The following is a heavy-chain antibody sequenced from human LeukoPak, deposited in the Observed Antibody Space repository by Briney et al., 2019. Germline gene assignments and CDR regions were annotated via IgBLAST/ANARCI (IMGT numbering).Heavy chain of an antibody. V-gene: IGHV3-30-3*01. Sequence: PGGSLRLSCAASGFTFSSYAMHWVRQAPGKGLEWVAVISYDGSNKYYADSVKGRFTISRDNSKNTLYLQMNSLRAEDTAVYYCARGGRDIVATIGYWGQGTLVTVSS. CDR3: ARGGRDIVATIGY. CDR1: GFTFSSYA. J-gene: IGHJ4*02. D-gene: IGHD5-12*01. CDR2: ISYDGSNK.